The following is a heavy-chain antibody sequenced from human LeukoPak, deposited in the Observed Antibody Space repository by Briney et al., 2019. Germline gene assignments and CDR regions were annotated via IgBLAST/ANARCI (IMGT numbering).Heavy chain of an antibody. Sequence: GGSLRLSCAASGFAVSGYYMSWVRQAPGKGPEWLSVMYSGGSTYYVDSVKGRFTISRDNSKNTVYLQMNSLRSEDTAVYYCARDCYFDSCYWGQGTLVTVSS. CDR3: ARDCYFDSCY. D-gene: IGHD2-15*01. CDR2: MYSGGST. CDR1: GFAVSGYY. J-gene: IGHJ4*02. V-gene: IGHV3-53*01.